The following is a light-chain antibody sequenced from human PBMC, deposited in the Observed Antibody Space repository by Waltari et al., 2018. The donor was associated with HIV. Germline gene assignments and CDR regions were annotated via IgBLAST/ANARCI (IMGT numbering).Light chain of an antibody. CDR3: SSYTSSSTRV. CDR1: SSDVGGYNY. CDR2: DVN. J-gene: IGLJ3*02. V-gene: IGLV2-14*03. Sequence: QSALTQPASVSGSPGQSITISCTGTSSDVGGYNYVSWYQRQPGKAPKLMIYDVNNRPSVVSNRFSGSKSGNTASLTISGLQAEDEADYYCSSYTSSSTRVFGGGTKVTVL.